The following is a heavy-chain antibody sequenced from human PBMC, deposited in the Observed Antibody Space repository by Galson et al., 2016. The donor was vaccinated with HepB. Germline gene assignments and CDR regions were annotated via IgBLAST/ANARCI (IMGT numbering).Heavy chain of an antibody. CDR2: IYSNGGT. D-gene: IGHD1-26*01. CDR3: ATTGGVGITPFAS. V-gene: IGHV4-59*11. J-gene: IGHJ4*02. CDR1: GGSISGHY. Sequence: SETLSLTCTVSGGSISGHYWSWIRQPPGKALQWIGYIYSNGGTDYNPSLKSRVTISVDTSKNQFSLKLRSMAVADTAVYYCATTGGVGITPFASWGQGTLVTVSS.